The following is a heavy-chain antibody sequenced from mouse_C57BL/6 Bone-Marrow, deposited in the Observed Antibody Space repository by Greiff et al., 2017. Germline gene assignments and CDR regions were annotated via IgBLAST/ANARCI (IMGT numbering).Heavy chain of an antibody. CDR3: ARYYYGSSWYFDV. CDR1: GYTFTSYD. CDR2: IYPRDGST. Sequence: QVQLQQSGPELVKPGASVKLSCKASGYTFTSYDINWVKQRPGQGLEWIGWIYPRDGSTKYNEKFKGKATLTVDTSSSTADMELHSLTSEDSAVYFCARYYYGSSWYFDVWGTGTTGTVSS. D-gene: IGHD1-1*01. V-gene: IGHV1-85*01. J-gene: IGHJ1*03.